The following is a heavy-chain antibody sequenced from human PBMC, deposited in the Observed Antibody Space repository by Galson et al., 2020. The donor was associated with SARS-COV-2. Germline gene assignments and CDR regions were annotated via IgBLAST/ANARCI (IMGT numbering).Heavy chain of an antibody. CDR2: FDPEDGET. J-gene: IGHJ6*02. V-gene: IGHV1-24*01. D-gene: IGHD6-19*01. Sequence: RQDASVKVSCKVSGYTLTELSMHWVRQAPGKGLEWMGGFDPEDGETIYAQKFQGRVTMTEDTSTDTAYMELSSLRSEDTAVYYCATAIAVAGTRSGYYYYYGMDVWGQGTTVTVSS. CDR3: ATAIAVAGTRSGYYYYYGMDV. CDR1: GYTLTELS.